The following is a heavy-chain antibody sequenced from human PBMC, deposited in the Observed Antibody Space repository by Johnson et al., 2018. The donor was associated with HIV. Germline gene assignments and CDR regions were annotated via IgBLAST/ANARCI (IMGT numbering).Heavy chain of an antibody. CDR2: ISYDGRYK. D-gene: IGHD6-6*01. CDR3: ARDREQLVRYAFDI. V-gene: IGHV3-30*03. Sequence: QVQLVESGGGLVKPGGSLRLSCAASGFTFSSYAMSWVRQAPGKGLEWVAFISYDGRYKYYADSVKGRFTISRDNSKNTLYLQMNSLRAEDTAVYYCARDREQLVRYAFDIWGQGTMVTVSS. CDR1: GFTFSSYA. J-gene: IGHJ3*02.